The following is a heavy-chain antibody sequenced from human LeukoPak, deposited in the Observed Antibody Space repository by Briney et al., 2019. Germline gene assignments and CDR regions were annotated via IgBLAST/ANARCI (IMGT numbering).Heavy chain of an antibody. D-gene: IGHD2-15*01. V-gene: IGHV3-23*01. CDR2: ISGGGGST. J-gene: IGHJ4*02. CDR3: AKNGDCSGGNCYSSLDY. CDR1: GFTLRSYA. Sequence: PGGSLRLSCEASGFTLRSYAMSWVRQAPGKGLEWVSLISGGGGSTYYAGYVKGRLTISRDNSKNTLYLQMNSLRAEDTAVYYCAKNGDCSGGNCYSSLDYWGQGTLVTVSS.